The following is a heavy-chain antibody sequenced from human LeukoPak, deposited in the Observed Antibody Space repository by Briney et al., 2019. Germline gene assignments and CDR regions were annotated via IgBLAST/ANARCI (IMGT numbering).Heavy chain of an antibody. CDR1: GGSISSGGYS. CDR2: IYHSGST. V-gene: IGHV4-30-2*01. CDR3: ARAGIVGATLNFDI. Sequence: SETLSLTCAVSGGSISSGGYSWSWIRQPPGKGLEWIGYIYHSGSTYYNPSLKSRVTISVDKSKNQFSLKLSSVTAADTAVYYCARAGIVGATLNFDIWGQGTMVTVSS. J-gene: IGHJ3*02. D-gene: IGHD1-26*01.